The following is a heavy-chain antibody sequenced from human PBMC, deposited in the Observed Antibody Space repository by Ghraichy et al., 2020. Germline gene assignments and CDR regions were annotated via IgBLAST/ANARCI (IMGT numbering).Heavy chain of an antibody. J-gene: IGHJ6*02. CDR2: ISSSSSYI. Sequence: GGSLRLSCAASGFTFSSYSMNWVRQAPGKGLEWVSSISSSSSYIYYADSVKGRFTISRDNAKNSLYLQMNSLRAEDTAVYYCARDERATDIAAPSVNYGMDVWGQGTTVTVSS. D-gene: IGHD6-13*01. CDR3: ARDERATDIAAPSVNYGMDV. CDR1: GFTFSSYS. V-gene: IGHV3-21*01.